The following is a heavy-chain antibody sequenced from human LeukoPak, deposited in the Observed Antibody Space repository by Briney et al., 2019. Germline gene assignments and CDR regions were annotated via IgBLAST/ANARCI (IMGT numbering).Heavy chain of an antibody. CDR1: GYTFTSHD. D-gene: IGHD6-13*01. J-gene: IGHJ3*02. CDR3: ARGLLAAAGTSDAFDI. CDR2: MNPNSDNT. Sequence: GASVKVSCKASGYTFTSHDINWVRQATGQGLEWMGLMNPNSDNTAYAQKVQGRVTMTRNTAIGTAYMELSSLRSEDTAVYYCARGLLAAAGTSDAFDIWGQGTMVTVSS. V-gene: IGHV1-8*01.